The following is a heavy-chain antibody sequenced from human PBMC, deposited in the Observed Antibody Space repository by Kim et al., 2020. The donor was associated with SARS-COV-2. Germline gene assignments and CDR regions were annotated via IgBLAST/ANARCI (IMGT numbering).Heavy chain of an antibody. CDR1: GFTFDDYA. V-gene: IGHV3-9*01. Sequence: GGSLRLSCAASGFTFDDYAMHWVRQAPGKGLEWVSGISWNSGSIGYADSVKGRFTISRDNAKNSLYLQMNSLRAEDTALYYCAKPISGITMIPEAFDIWGQGTMVTVSS. CDR3: AKPISGITMIPEAFDI. D-gene: IGHD3-22*01. CDR2: ISWNSGSI. J-gene: IGHJ3*02.